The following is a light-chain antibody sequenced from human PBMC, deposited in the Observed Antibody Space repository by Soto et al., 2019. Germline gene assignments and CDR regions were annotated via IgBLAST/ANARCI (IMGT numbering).Light chain of an antibody. CDR3: AAWDDSLNAWV. CDR1: SSNIGSNT. J-gene: IGLJ3*02. CDR2: SNN. Sequence: QSVLTQPPSASGTPGRRVTISCSGSSSNIGSNTVNWYQQLPGTAPKLLIYSNNQRPSGVPDRFSGSKSGTSASLAISGLQSEDEADYYCAAWDDSLNAWVFGGGTQLTVL. V-gene: IGLV1-44*01.